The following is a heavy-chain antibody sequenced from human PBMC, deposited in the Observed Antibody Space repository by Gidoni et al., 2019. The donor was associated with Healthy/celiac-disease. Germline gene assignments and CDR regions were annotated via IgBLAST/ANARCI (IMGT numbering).Heavy chain of an antibody. Sequence: QVQLQQWGAGLLKPSEPLSLTCAVYGGSFSGSYWSWIRQPPGKGLEWIGEINHSGSTNYNPSLKSRVTISVDTSKNQFSLKLSSVTAADTAVYYCATSGITIFGVVTRHMDVWGKGTTVTVSS. CDR1: GGSFSGSY. D-gene: IGHD3-3*01. CDR3: ATSGITIFGVVTRHMDV. J-gene: IGHJ6*03. V-gene: IGHV4-34*01. CDR2: INHSGST.